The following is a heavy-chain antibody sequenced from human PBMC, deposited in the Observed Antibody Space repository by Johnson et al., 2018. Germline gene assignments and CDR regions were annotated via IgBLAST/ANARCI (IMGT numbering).Heavy chain of an antibody. V-gene: IGHV1-69*12. CDR3: ARGSIVDYYYYGMDV. J-gene: IGHJ6*02. CDR2: IIPMSDPA. D-gene: IGHD3-16*02. CDR1: GGTFSNYA. Sequence: QVQLVQSGAEVKKPGSAVKVSCKASGGTFSNYAISWVRQAPGQGLEWMGGIIPMSDPANYAQKFQDRVTITADESTSTVYRELSSLRSEDTAIYYCARGSIVDYYYYGMDVWGQGTTVTVSS.